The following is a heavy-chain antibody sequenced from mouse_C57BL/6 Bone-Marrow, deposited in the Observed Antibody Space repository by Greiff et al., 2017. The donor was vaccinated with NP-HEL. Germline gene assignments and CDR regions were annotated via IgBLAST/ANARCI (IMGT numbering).Heavy chain of an antibody. Sequence: EVKLMESGGDLVKPGGSLKLSCAASGFTFSSYGMSWVRQTPDKRLEWVATISSGGSYTYYPDSVKGRFTISRDNAKNTLYLQMSSLKSEDTAMYYCARHLLTMITGPGWYFDVWGTGTTVTVSS. CDR2: ISSGGSYT. J-gene: IGHJ1*03. CDR1: GFTFSSYG. CDR3: ARHLLTMITGPGWYFDV. D-gene: IGHD2-4*01. V-gene: IGHV5-6*01.